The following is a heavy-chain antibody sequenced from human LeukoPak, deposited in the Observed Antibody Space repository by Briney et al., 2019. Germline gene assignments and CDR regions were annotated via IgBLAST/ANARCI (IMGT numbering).Heavy chain of an antibody. V-gene: IGHV1-46*01. CDR3: ARDSYGGNSGDFDY. J-gene: IGHJ4*02. CDR2: INPSGGST. D-gene: IGHD4-23*01. CDR1: GYTFTSYY. Sequence: ASVKVSCKASGYTFTSYYMHWVRQAPGQGLEWMGIINPSGGSTSYAQKFQGRVTITADESTSTAYMELSSLRSEDTAVYYCARDSYGGNSGDFDYWGQGTLVTVSS.